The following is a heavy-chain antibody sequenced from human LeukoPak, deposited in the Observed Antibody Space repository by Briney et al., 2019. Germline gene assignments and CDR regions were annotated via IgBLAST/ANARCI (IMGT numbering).Heavy chain of an antibody. CDR2: IYTSGST. CDR3: AREGLYCSSTSCYTSWFDP. D-gene: IGHD2-2*02. CDR1: GGSISSYY. Sequence: PSETLSLTCTVSGGSISSYYWSWIRQPAGKGLEWVGRIYTSGSTNYNPSLKSRVTISVDTSKNQFSLKLSSVTAADTAVYYCAREGLYCSSTSCYTSWFDPWGQGTLVTVSS. J-gene: IGHJ5*02. V-gene: IGHV4-4*07.